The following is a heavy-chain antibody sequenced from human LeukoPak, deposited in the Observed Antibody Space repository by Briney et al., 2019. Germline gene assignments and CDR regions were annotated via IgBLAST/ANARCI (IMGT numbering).Heavy chain of an antibody. Sequence: PGGSLRLSCAASGFTFSIYAMSWVRQAPGQGLKWFSSITSRGESTWYVDSVKGRFTITRDNYENTLYLQMHSLRAEDTAVYYGARDRPNYYGSDGHYYRRDGDYWGRGTLVSVSS. CDR2: ITSRGEST. CDR1: GFTFSIYA. CDR3: ARDRPNYYGSDGHYYRRDGDY. J-gene: IGHJ4*02. D-gene: IGHD3-22*01. V-gene: IGHV3-23*01.